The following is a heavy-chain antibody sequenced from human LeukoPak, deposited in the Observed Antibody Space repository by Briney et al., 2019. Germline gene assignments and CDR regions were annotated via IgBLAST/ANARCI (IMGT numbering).Heavy chain of an antibody. D-gene: IGHD1-14*01. V-gene: IGHV3-23*01. J-gene: IGHJ4*02. CDR1: GFTFSMHA. CDR3: AKEGRTLPFDY. Sequence: GGSLRLSCAASGFTFSMHAMSWVRQAPGKGLECVSTISGSRDIIYYADSVKGRFTISRDNSKNTLYLHMNSLRAEDTAIYYCAKEGRTLPFDYWGQGTLVTVSS. CDR2: ISGSRDII.